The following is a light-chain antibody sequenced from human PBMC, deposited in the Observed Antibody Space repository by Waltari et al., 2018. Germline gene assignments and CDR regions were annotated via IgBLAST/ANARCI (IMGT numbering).Light chain of an antibody. CDR1: TSDLGGYNY. J-gene: IGLJ3*02. CDR3: SSFTSSSTWV. V-gene: IGLV2-14*01. Sequence: QSALTQPASVSGSPGQSITISCTGTTSDLGGYNYVSWYQQHPGNAPKLMIYDVTSRPSGVSNRFSGSKSGNTDSLTISGLQAEDEADYYCSSFTSSSTWVFGGGTKLTVL. CDR2: DVT.